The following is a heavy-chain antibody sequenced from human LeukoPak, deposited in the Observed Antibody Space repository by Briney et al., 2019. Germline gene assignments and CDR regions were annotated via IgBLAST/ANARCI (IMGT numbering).Heavy chain of an antibody. V-gene: IGHV1-18*01. D-gene: IGHD3-22*01. CDR3: ARDYYDSSGNFDY. CDR2: ISAYTGNT. Sequence: ASVKDSCKAPGDTFTSCGISWVRQAPGQGLEWMGWISAYTGNTNSEQKRKGRVTMTSDTSTSTGYMELRSLRSDDTAVYYCARDYYDSSGNFDYWGQGTLVTVSS. J-gene: IGHJ4*02. CDR1: GDTFTSCG.